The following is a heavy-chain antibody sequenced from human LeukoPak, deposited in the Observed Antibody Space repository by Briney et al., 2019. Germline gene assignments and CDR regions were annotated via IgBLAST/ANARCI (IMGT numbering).Heavy chain of an antibody. CDR1: GFTFSSYW. D-gene: IGHD6-25*01. J-gene: IGHJ6*02. Sequence: PGGPLRLSCAASGFTFSSYWMYWVRQAPEKGLVWVSRMNIDGSSTTYADSVKGRFTISRDNAKSALYLQMNSLRADDTGVYYCAGGSSSNYFGMDVWGQGTTVTVSS. V-gene: IGHV3-74*03. CDR2: MNIDGSST. CDR3: AGGSSSNYFGMDV.